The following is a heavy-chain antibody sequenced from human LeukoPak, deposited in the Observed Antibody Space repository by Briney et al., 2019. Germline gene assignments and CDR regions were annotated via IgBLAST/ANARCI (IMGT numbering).Heavy chain of an antibody. D-gene: IGHD3-10*01. CDR3: ARGAASGGYDY. Sequence: GGSLRLSCAASGFIFSDYDVHWVRQAPGKGLEFVSAITSNGGRAFYANSVKGRFTISRDNSKNALYLQMVSLRADDMAVYYCARGAASGGYDYWGQGALVTVSS. CDR1: GFIFSDYD. V-gene: IGHV3-64*01. CDR2: ITSNGGRA. J-gene: IGHJ4*02.